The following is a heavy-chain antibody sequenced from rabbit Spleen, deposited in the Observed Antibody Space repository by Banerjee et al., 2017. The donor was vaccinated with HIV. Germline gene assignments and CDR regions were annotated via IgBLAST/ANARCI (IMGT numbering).Heavy chain of an antibody. J-gene: IGHJ6*01. CDR3: ARDAATSFSSYGMDL. D-gene: IGHD8-1*01. CDR1: GFSFSSSYY. V-gene: IGHV1S40*01. Sequence: QSLEESGGDLVKPGASLTLTCTASGFSFSSSYYMCWVRQAPGKGLECIACIYGGSSGSTYYASWAKGRFTISKTSSTTVTLQMTSLTAADTATYFCARDAATSFSSYGMDLWGQGTLVTVS. CDR2: IYGGSSGST.